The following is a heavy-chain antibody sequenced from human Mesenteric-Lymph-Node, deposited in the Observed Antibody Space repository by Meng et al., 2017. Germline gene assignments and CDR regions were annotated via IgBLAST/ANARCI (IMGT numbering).Heavy chain of an antibody. CDR1: GYTFTSLA. Sequence: QVQTGQSGAELKKPGASLKVSCKASGYTFTSLAINWVRQAPGQGLEWVGRINTNTGNPAYAQGFTGRFVFSLDTSVSTAYLQISSLKAEDTAVYYCARESPFDPWGQGTLVTVSS. CDR2: INTNTGNP. CDR3: ARESPFDP. J-gene: IGHJ5*02. V-gene: IGHV7-4-1*02.